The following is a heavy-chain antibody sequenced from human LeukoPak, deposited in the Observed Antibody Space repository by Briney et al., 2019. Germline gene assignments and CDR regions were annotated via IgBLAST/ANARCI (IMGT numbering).Heavy chain of an antibody. CDR1: GGSISSYY. CDR2: IYYSGST. Sequence: SETLSLTCTVSGGSISSYYWSWIRQPPGKGLAWVGDIYYSGSTNYNPSLKSRVTISVDTSKNQFSLKLSSVTAADTAVYYCARDHYDFWSGYRSWFDPWGQGSLVTVSS. CDR3: ARDHYDFWSGYRSWFDP. J-gene: IGHJ5*02. D-gene: IGHD3-3*01. V-gene: IGHV4-59*01.